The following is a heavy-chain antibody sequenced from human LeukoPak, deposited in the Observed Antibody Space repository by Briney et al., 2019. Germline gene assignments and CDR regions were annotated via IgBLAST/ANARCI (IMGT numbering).Heavy chain of an antibody. J-gene: IGHJ4*02. CDR2: ISSSSSYI. CDR1: GFTFSSYS. V-gene: IGHV3-21*01. D-gene: IGHD5-24*01. CDR3: VRDRGDGYNQIDY. Sequence: KPGGSLRLSCAASGFTFSSYSMNWVRQAPGKGLEWVSSISSSSSYIYYADSVKGRFTISRDNSKNTLYLQMNSLRTEDTAVYYCVRDRGDGYNQIDYWGQGTLVTVSS.